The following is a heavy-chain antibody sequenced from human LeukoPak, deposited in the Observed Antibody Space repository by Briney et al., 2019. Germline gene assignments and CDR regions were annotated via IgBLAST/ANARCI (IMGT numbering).Heavy chain of an antibody. CDR3: ARDLSGIAGYTYGRGIDY. CDR1: GFTFSSHW. Sequence: GGSLRLSCAASGFTFSSHWMSWVRQAPGKGLEWVANIKKDGSEKYYVDAVKGRFTISRDNAKTSLYLQMNSLRAKDTAVYYCARDLSGIAGYTYGRGIDYWGQGTLVTVSS. D-gene: IGHD5-18*01. V-gene: IGHV3-7*01. CDR2: IKKDGSEK. J-gene: IGHJ4*02.